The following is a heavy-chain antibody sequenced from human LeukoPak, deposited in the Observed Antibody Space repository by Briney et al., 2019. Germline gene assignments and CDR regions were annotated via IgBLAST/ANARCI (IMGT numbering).Heavy chain of an antibody. D-gene: IGHD1-14*01. CDR3: AKPARTDYADY. CDR2: ISGSGGST. CDR1: GFTFSSYA. V-gene: IGHV3-23*01. J-gene: IGHJ4*02. Sequence: GGTLRLSSAASGFTFSSYAMNWVRQAPGKGLEWVSSISGSGGSTYYADSVKGRFTISRDNSKNTLYLQMNSLRAEDTAVYYCAKPARTDYADYWGQGTLVTVSS.